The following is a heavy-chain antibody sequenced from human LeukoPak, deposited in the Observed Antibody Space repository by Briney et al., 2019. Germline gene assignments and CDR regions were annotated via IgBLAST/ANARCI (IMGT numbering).Heavy chain of an antibody. D-gene: IGHD6-13*01. CDR2: LWANGNTA. V-gene: IGHV3-33*06. J-gene: IGHJ4*02. CDR3: VKESAADATFHFDY. Sequence: PGRSLRLSCAASGFNFNIIGMHWVRQVPGNGLEWVAVLWANGNTAHYADSVKGRFTISRDSSENTLYLQMNSLRREDTAVYYCVKESAADATFHFDYWGQGTLVTVSS. CDR1: GFNFNIIG.